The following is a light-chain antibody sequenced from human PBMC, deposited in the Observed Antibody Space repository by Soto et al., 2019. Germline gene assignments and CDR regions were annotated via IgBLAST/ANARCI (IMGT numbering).Light chain of an antibody. CDR2: DVS. V-gene: IGKV3-20*01. CDR1: QSVSSNY. CDR3: QQYGISPT. J-gene: IGKJ1*01. Sequence: DIGLTQSPGTLSLSPGERATLSCRSSQSVSSNYLAWYQQKPDQAPRLVIYDVSGRATGIPDRFSGSGSGTEFTLTISRLEPDYSAVYYCQQYGISPTFGQGNKVEIK.